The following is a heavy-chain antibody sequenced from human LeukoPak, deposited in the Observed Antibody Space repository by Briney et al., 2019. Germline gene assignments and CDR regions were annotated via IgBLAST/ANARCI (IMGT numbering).Heavy chain of an antibody. V-gene: IGHV4-61*02. Sequence: PSETLSLTCTVSGGSISSATYYWNWIRQPAGKGLEWIGRIYTSGSTNYNPSLKSRVTISVDTSKNQFSLKLSSVTAADTAVYYCARHGRSSSSWSPFDYWGQGTLVTVSS. CDR2: IYTSGST. J-gene: IGHJ4*02. D-gene: IGHD6-13*01. CDR1: GGSISSATYY. CDR3: ARHGRSSSSWSPFDY.